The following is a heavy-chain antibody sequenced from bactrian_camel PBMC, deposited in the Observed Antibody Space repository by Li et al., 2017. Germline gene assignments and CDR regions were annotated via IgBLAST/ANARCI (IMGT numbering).Heavy chain of an antibody. CDR1: GFTFSDSA. CDR2: IVADGSKT. D-gene: IGHD3*01. V-gene: IGHV3S11*01. CDR3: AVRYGLGAKRGVITT. Sequence: DVQLVESGGGLVQPGGSLRLSCAASGFTFSDSAMGWVRQAPGKGLEYVSSIVADGSKTYYTDSVKGRFSISRDNAKNMVYLQMNSLKSEDTALYYCAVRYGLGAKRGVITTGARGPRSPS. J-gene: IGHJ4*01.